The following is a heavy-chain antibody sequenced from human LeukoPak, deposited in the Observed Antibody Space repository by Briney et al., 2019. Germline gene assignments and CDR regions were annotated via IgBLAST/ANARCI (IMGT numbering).Heavy chain of an antibody. CDR3: AGDCSSHMDV. Sequence: SETLSLTCTVSGGSFSSSSYYWGWIRQPPGKGLEWIGSIYYSGSTYYNPSLKSRVTISVDTSKNQFSLKLSSVTAADTAVYYCAGDCSSHMDVWGKGTTVTVSS. D-gene: IGHD2-15*01. CDR1: GGSFSSSSYY. CDR2: IYYSGST. J-gene: IGHJ6*03. V-gene: IGHV4-39*01.